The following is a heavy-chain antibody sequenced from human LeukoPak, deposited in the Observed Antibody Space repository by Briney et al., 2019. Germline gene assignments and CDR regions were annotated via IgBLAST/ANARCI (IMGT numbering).Heavy chain of an antibody. CDR1: GFTFSSYA. CDR3: AKGPNSDWLLFDYYYYGMDV. J-gene: IGHJ6*02. V-gene: IGHV3-23*01. Sequence: PGGSLRLSCAASGFTFSSYAMSWVRQAPGKGLEWVSAISGSGGSTYYADSVKGRFTISRDNSKNTLYLQMNSLRAEDTAVYYCAKGPNSDWLLFDYYYYGMDVWGQGTTVTVSS. CDR2: ISGSGGST. D-gene: IGHD3-9*01.